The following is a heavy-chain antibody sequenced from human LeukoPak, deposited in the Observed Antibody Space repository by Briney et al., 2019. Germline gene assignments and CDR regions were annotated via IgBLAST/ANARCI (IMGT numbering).Heavy chain of an antibody. CDR1: GGSISSGDYY. D-gene: IGHD4-17*01. J-gene: IGHJ4*02. CDR3: ARASPFRSVTTGGFDY. CDR2: IYYSGST. V-gene: IGHV4-30-4*08. Sequence: SQTLSLTCTVSGGSISSGDYYWSWIRQPPGKGLEWIGYIYYSGSTYYNPSLKSRVTISVDTSKNQFSLKLSSVTAADTAVYYCARASPFRSVTTGGFDYWGQGTLVTVSS.